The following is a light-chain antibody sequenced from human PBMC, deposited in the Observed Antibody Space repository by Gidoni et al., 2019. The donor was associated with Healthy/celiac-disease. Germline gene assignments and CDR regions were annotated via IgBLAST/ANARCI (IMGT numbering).Light chain of an antibody. CDR2: AAS. CDR1: QSISSY. Sequence: DIQITQSTSSLSASVGDRVTITCRASQSISSYLNWYQQKPGKAPTLLIYAASSLQSGVPSRFSGSGSGTDFTLTISSLQPEDFATYYCQQSYSTPLCSFGQGTKLEIK. J-gene: IGKJ2*04. CDR3: QQSYSTPLCS. V-gene: IGKV1-39*01.